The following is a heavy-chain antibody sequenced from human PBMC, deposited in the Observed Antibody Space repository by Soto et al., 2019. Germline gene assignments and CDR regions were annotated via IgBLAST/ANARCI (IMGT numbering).Heavy chain of an antibody. Sequence: EVQLLESGGGLVQPGGSLRLACAASGFTFSSYAMSWVRQAPGKGLEWVSAISGSGGSTYYADSVKGRFTISRDNSKNTLYVHMYCLSDGDTAVYYCAKDLYDYGDYPGPLDYRGQGTLVTVSA. CDR2: ISGSGGST. CDR3: AKDLYDYGDYPGPLDY. D-gene: IGHD4-17*01. CDR1: GFTFSSYA. V-gene: IGHV3-23*01. J-gene: IGHJ4*02.